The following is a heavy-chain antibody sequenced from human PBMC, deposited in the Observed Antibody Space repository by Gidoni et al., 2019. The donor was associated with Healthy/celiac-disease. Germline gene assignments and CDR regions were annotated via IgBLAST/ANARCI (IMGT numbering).Heavy chain of an antibody. Sequence: QVQLQESGPGLVKPSETLSLTCAVPGYSISSGYYWGWIRQPPGKGLEWIGSIYHSGSTYYNPSLKSRVTISVDTSKNQFSLKLSSVTAADTAVYYCARGRGDSPLWYFDLWGRGTLVTVSS. D-gene: IGHD4-17*01. CDR1: GYSISSGYY. CDR2: IYHSGST. J-gene: IGHJ2*01. CDR3: ARGRGDSPLWYFDL. V-gene: IGHV4-38-2*01.